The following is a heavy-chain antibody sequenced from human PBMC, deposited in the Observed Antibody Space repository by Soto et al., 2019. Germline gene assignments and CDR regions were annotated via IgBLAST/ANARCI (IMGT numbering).Heavy chain of an antibody. V-gene: IGHV4-34*01. CDR3: ARGRKPYGDYVGRSSRSCYFDY. D-gene: IGHD4-17*01. CDR1: GGSFSGYY. CDR2: INHSGST. J-gene: IGHJ4*02. Sequence: TSETLSLTCAVYGGSFSGYYWSWIRQPPGKGLEWIGEINHSGSTNYNPSLKSRVTISVDTSKNQFSLKLSSVTAADTAVYYCARGRKPYGDYVGRSSRSCYFDYWGQGTLVTVSS.